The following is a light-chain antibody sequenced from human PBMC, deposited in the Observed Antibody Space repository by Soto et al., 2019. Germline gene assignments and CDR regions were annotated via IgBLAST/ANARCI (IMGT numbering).Light chain of an antibody. V-gene: IGKV3-20*01. Sequence: EIVLTQSPGTLALSPGERATLSCRASQSVGASYLAWYQQKPGQAPRLLINGASSRATGIPDRFSGSGSGTDFTLTISRLEPEDFAVYYCQQYGSSLYTFGQGTKVDIK. CDR1: QSVGASY. J-gene: IGKJ2*01. CDR2: GAS. CDR3: QQYGSSLYT.